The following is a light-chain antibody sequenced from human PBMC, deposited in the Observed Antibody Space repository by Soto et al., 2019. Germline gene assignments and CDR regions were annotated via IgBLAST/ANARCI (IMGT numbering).Light chain of an antibody. CDR3: SSFAGNNNLV. CDR2: EVS. CDR1: SSDVGGYNY. V-gene: IGLV2-8*01. Sequence: QSALTQPPSASGSPGQLVTISCTGTSSDVGGYNYVSWYQQHPGKAPKLMISEVSKRPSGVPDRFSGSKSGNTASLTVSGLQAEDEADYYCSSFAGNNNLVFGGGTNSPS. J-gene: IGLJ2*01.